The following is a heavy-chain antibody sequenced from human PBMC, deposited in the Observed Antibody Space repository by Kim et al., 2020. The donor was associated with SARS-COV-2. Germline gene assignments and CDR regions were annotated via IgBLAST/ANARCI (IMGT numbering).Heavy chain of an antibody. CDR1: GGSISSGGYY. Sequence: SETLSLTCTVSGGSISSGGYYWSWIRQHPGKGLEWIGYIYYSGSTYYNPSLKSRVTISVDTSKNQFSLKLSSVTAADTAVYYCARGLVGATGPDYWGQGTLVTVSS. V-gene: IGHV4-31*03. D-gene: IGHD1-26*01. CDR2: IYYSGST. CDR3: ARGLVGATGPDY. J-gene: IGHJ4*02.